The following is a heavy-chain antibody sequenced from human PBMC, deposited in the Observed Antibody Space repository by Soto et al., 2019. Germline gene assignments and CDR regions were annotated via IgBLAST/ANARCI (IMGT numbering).Heavy chain of an antibody. CDR3: ASGITMVRGHYYYGMDV. D-gene: IGHD3-10*01. Sequence: QVQLQESGPGLVKPSQTLSLTCTVSGGSISSGDYYWSWIRQPPGKGLEWIGYIYYSGSTYYNPSLKSRVTISVDTSKNQFSLKLSSVTAADTAVYYCASGITMVRGHYYYGMDVWGQGTTATVSS. CDR2: IYYSGST. CDR1: GGSISSGDYY. J-gene: IGHJ6*02. V-gene: IGHV4-30-4*01.